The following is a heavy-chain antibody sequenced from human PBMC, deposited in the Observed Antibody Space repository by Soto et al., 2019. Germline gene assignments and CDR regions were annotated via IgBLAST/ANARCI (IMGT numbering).Heavy chain of an antibody. CDR2: ISSSSAYI. CDR3: ARDGAYCSGTGCSEYFDYMDV. Sequence: EVQVLESGGGLVKPGGSLRLSCAASGFTFRDYSMNWVRQAPGKGLDWVSSISSSSAYIHYADSLKGRFTVSRANGRNSLYLQMHSVRAEHTAVYCCARDGAYCSGTGCSEYFDYMDVWGKGPTVTVSS. J-gene: IGHJ6*03. D-gene: IGHD2-2*01. CDR1: GFTFRDYS. V-gene: IGHV3-21*01.